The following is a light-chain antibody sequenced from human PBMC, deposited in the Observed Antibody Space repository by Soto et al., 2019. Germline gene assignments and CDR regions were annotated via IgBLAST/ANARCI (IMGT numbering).Light chain of an antibody. CDR1: QSVSTF. Sequence: EIVLTQSPATLSLSPGERATLSCRASQSVSTFLAWYQHKPGQAPRLLISDASKTATGIPARFSGSGSGTGFTLTISSLEPEDFAVYYCQQRGDWPLTFGGGTKVDIK. V-gene: IGKV3-11*01. J-gene: IGKJ4*01. CDR2: DAS. CDR3: QQRGDWPLT.